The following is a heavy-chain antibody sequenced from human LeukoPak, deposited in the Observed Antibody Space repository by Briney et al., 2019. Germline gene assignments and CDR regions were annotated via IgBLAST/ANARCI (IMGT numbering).Heavy chain of an antibody. CDR3: ARDGYYYDSSGYPYYFDY. D-gene: IGHD3-22*01. Sequence: GRSLRLSCAASGFTFSSYAMHWVRQAPGKGLEWVAVISYDGSNKYYADSVKGRFTISRDNSKNTLYLQMNSLRAEDTAVYYCARDGYYYDSSGYPYYFDYWGQGTLVTVSS. CDR2: ISYDGSNK. V-gene: IGHV3-30*04. CDR1: GFTFSSYA. J-gene: IGHJ4*02.